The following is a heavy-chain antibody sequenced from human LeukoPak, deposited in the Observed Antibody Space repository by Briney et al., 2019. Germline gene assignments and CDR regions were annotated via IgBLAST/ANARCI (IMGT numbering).Heavy chain of an antibody. CDR3: AKGGWSGTWDFDY. Sequence: AGGSLRLSCAASGFAFSSYAMSWVRQAPGKGLEWVSTISGSGDSTYYADSVKGRVTISRDNSRDTLYLQMNSLRAEDTAVYHCAKGGWSGTWDFDYWGQGTLVTVSS. CDR1: GFAFSSYA. V-gene: IGHV3-23*01. J-gene: IGHJ4*02. CDR2: ISGSGDST. D-gene: IGHD3-3*01.